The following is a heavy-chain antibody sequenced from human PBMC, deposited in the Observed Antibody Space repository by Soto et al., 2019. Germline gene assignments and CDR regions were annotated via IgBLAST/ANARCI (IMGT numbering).Heavy chain of an antibody. CDR3: ASHPQYSVGDWFDP. J-gene: IGHJ5*02. CDR1: GGSISSSSYY. Sequence: SETLSLTCTVSGGSISSSSYYWGWIRQPPGKGLEWIGSIYYSGITYDNPALKSRVTISVDTSKNQFSLKLSPVTAAATAVYYCASHPQYSVGDWFDPWGQGTLVTVSS. D-gene: IGHD5-12*01. V-gene: IGHV4-39*01. CDR2: IYYSGIT.